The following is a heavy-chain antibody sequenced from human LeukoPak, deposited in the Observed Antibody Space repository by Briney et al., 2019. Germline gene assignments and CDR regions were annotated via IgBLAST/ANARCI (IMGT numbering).Heavy chain of an antibody. Sequence: PGGSLRLFCAASGFTFSSYAMSWVRQAPGKGLEWVSAISGSGGSTYYADSVKGRFTISRDNSKNTLYLQMNSLRAEDTAVYYCAKSSGLYGGNPRVPEYFQHWGQGTLVTVSS. CDR3: AKSSGLYGGNPRVPEYFQH. J-gene: IGHJ1*01. CDR1: GFTFSSYA. D-gene: IGHD4-23*01. V-gene: IGHV3-23*01. CDR2: ISGSGGST.